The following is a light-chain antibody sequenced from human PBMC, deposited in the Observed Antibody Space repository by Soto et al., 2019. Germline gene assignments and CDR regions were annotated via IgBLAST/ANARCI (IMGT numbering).Light chain of an antibody. V-gene: IGLV2-14*01. Sequence: QSALTQPASVSGSPGQSITISCTGTSSDVGNYNYVSWYQQHPGRAPKLMIFEVSHRPSGVSSRFSGSKSGNTASLTISGLRTEDEADYYCCSYTRSSTLVFGGGTKLTVL. CDR3: CSYTRSSTLV. CDR2: EVS. CDR1: SSDVGNYNY. J-gene: IGLJ2*01.